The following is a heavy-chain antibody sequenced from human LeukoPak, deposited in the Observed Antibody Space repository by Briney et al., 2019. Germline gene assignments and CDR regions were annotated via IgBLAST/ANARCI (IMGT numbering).Heavy chain of an antibody. CDR1: GFTFSSYG. CDR2: ISYDGSNK. Sequence: GGSLRLSCAASGFTFSSYGMHWVRQAPGKGLEWVAVISYDGSNKYYADSVKGRFTISRDNSKTTLYVQMDSLRAEDTAVYYCAKVVGSYYYGMDVWGQGTTVTVSS. CDR3: AKVVGSYYYGMDV. D-gene: IGHD1-26*01. J-gene: IGHJ6*02. V-gene: IGHV3-30*18.